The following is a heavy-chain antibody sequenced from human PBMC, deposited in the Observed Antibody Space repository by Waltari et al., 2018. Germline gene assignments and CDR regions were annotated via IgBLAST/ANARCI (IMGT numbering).Heavy chain of an antibody. CDR3: MRPLRSVSADC. Sequence: EVQLVESGGGLVQPGGSLRLSCAASAFPFSNSWMAWVRQVPEKGLEGVANISPDGSQNQYVDSLQGRFTVSRDNSKNLLFLQMNGLRVEDTAIYYCMRPLRSVSADCWGQGTLVTVSS. V-gene: IGHV3-7*04. CDR1: AFPFSNSW. J-gene: IGHJ4*02. CDR2: ISPDGSQN.